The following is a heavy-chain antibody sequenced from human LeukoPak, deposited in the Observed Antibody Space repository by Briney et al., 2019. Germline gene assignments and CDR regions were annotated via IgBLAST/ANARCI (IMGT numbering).Heavy chain of an antibody. CDR2: IRSKAYGGTT. D-gene: IGHD3-3*01. J-gene: IGHJ6*04. CDR3: TRAGRSYYYGMDV. V-gene: IGHV3-49*04. CDR1: GFTFGDYA. Sequence: HPVGSLRLSCTASGFTFGDYAMSWVRQAPGKGLEWVGFIRSKAYGGTTEYAASVKGRFTISRDDSKSIAYLQMNSLKTEDTAVYYCTRAGRSYYYGMDVWGKGTTVTVSS.